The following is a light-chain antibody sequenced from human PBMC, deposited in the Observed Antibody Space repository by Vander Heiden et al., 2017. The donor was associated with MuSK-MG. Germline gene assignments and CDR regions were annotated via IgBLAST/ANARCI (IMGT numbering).Light chain of an antibody. V-gene: IGKV1-27*01. J-gene: IGKJ4*01. CDR3: QKYNSAPLT. CDR1: QGISNY. Sequence: DIQMTQSPSSLSASVGDRVTITCRASQGISNYLAWYQQKPGKVPQLLIFAASTSQSGVPSRFSGSGSGTDFTLTISSLQPEDVATYYGQKYNSAPLTFGAGTKVEIK. CDR2: AAS.